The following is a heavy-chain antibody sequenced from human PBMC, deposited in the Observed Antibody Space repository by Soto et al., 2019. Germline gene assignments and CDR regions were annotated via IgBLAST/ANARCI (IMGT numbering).Heavy chain of an antibody. CDR1: GGSISSGGYY. J-gene: IGHJ6*03. Sequence: SETLSLTCTVSGGSISSGGYYWSWIRQHPGKGLEWIGYIYYSGSTYYNPSLKSRVTISVDTSKNQFSLKLSSVTAADTAVYYCAREIVVVPAAIYYYYYYMDVWGKGTTVTVSS. V-gene: IGHV4-31*03. CDR2: IYYSGST. D-gene: IGHD2-2*01. CDR3: AREIVVVPAAIYYYYYYMDV.